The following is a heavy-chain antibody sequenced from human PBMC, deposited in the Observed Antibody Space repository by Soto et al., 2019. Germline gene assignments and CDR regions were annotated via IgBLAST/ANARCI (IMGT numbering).Heavy chain of an antibody. V-gene: IGHV1-24*01. CDR1: GYTLTELS. J-gene: IGHJ4*02. CDR3: ATVRAAGILFDY. Sequence: ASVKVSCKVSGYTLTELSMHWVRQAPGKGLEWMGGFDPEDGETIYAQKFQGRVTMTEDTSTDTAYMELSSLRSEDTAVYYCATVRAAGILFDYWGQGTLVTVSS. D-gene: IGHD6-13*01. CDR2: FDPEDGET.